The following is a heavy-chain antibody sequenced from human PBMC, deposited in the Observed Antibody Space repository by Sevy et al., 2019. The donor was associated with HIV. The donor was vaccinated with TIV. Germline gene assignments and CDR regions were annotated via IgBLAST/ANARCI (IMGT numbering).Heavy chain of an antibody. D-gene: IGHD3-22*01. V-gene: IGHV3-7*01. CDR1: GFTFSSYW. CDR3: ARGSFTTMIVVPLYF. Sequence: GESLKISCAASGFTFSSYWMSWVRQAPGKGLEWVANIKQDGSEKYYVDSVKGRFTISRDNAKNSLYLQMNSLRAEDTAVYYCARGSFTTMIVVPLYFWGQGTLVTVSS. CDR2: IKQDGSEK. J-gene: IGHJ4*02.